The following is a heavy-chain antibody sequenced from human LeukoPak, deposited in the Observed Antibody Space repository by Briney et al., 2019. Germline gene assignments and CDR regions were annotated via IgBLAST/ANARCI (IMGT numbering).Heavy chain of an antibody. D-gene: IGHD6-19*01. CDR3: ARDSERYSSGWYVSYFDY. J-gene: IGHJ4*02. Sequence: GGSLRLSCAASGFSFSTYGMHWVRQAPGKGLEWVAVVSYDGNNRYYVDSVKGRFTISRDNSKNTLYLQMNSLRAEDTAVYYCARDSERYSSGWYVSYFDYWGQGTLVTVSS. CDR2: VSYDGNNR. V-gene: IGHV3-30*03. CDR1: GFSFSTYG.